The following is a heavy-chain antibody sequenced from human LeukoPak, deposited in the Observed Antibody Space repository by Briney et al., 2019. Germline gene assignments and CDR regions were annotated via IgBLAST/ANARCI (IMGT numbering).Heavy chain of an antibody. CDR2: IYASDAYT. V-gene: IGHV5-10-1*01. CDR1: EYSFTSYW. CDR3: ARHGGSTLWD. Sequence: GESLKISGKGLEYSFTSYWISGVRKMPGKGLEWMGRIYASDAYTNYSPSLQGHVTISAHTSITTAFLQWSSLKASDTAMYYCARHGGSTLWDWGQGTLVTVAS. D-gene: IGHD6-13*01. J-gene: IGHJ4*02.